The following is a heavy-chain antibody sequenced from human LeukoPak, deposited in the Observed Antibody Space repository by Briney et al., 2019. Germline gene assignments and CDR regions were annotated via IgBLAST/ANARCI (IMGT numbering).Heavy chain of an antibody. J-gene: IGHJ6*03. CDR3: ARDREYFDWLFRHYYYYYMDV. Sequence: EASVKVSCKASGYTFTGYYMHWVRQAPGQGLEWMGWINPNSGGTNYAQKFQGRVTMTRDTSISTAYMELSRLRSDDTAVYYCARDREYFDWLFRHYYYYYMDVWGKGTTVTVSS. CDR1: GYTFTGYY. CDR2: INPNSGGT. V-gene: IGHV1-2*02. D-gene: IGHD3-9*01.